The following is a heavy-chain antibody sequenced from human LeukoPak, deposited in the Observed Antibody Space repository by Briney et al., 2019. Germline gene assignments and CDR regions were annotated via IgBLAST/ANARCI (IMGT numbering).Heavy chain of an antibody. CDR3: ARLLDNDSSGDPDTFDM. J-gene: IGHJ3*02. Sequence: SETLSLTCTVSGGSISSYYWSWIRQPPGKGPEWIGYIYYSGSTKYNPALKSRVTISVDTSKNQFSLKLSSVTAADTAVYYCARLLDNDSSGDPDTFDMWGQGTVVSVSS. CDR1: GGSISSYY. CDR2: IYYSGST. D-gene: IGHD3-22*01. V-gene: IGHV4-59*08.